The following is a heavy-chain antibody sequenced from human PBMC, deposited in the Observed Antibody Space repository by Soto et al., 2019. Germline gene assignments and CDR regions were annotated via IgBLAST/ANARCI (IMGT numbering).Heavy chain of an antibody. V-gene: IGHV1-69*13. CDR1: GGSFSTYG. CDR3: ARELDPYYGGNSLSLDY. D-gene: IGHD4-17*01. CDR2: IIPKFGTT. Sequence: QVQLVQSGAEVKKPGSSVKVSCKASGGSFSTYGINWVRLAPGQGLEWMGGIIPKFGTTNYAQKFRGRVTITADETTNTAYMDLKYLRAEDTAVYFCARELDPYYGGNSLSLDYWGQGTLVTVSS. J-gene: IGHJ4*02.